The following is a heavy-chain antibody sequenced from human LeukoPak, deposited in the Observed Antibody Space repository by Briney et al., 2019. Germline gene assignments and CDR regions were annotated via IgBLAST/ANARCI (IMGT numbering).Heavy chain of an antibody. V-gene: IGHV1-18*01. CDR3: VRDGHRLYDYYYYYMDV. CDR2: ISAYNGHT. D-gene: IGHD2-2*02. CDR1: GGTFSDYA. Sequence: ASVKVSCKAFGGTFSDYALNWVRQAPGQGLEWMGWISAYNGHTNYAQKLQGRVTMTTDASTTTAYMELRSLRSDDTAVYYCVRDGHRLYDYYYYYMDVWGKGTTVTVSS. J-gene: IGHJ6*03.